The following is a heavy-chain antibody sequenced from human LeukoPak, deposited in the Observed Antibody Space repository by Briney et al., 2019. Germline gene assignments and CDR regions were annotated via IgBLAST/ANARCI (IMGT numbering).Heavy chain of an antibody. CDR2: IKSDGSST. V-gene: IGHV3-74*01. J-gene: IGHJ3*02. CDR1: GFTFSDYW. CDR3: ARDYDISTGRDAFDI. Sequence: EAGGSLRLSCAASGFTFSDYWMHWVRHAPGKGLVWVSRIKSDGSSTSYADSVKGRFTISRDNAKNSLYLQMDSLRAEDTAVYYCARDYDISTGRDAFDIWGQGTMVTVSS. D-gene: IGHD3-9*01.